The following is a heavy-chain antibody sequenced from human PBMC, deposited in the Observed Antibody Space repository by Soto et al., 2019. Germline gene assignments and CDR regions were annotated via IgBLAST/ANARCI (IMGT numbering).Heavy chain of an antibody. CDR2: IVPVFGRP. D-gene: IGHD5-12*01. CDR3: AREGSGYNF. Sequence: SVKVSCKASGGSFSNFGISWVRQAPGQGLEWTGGIVPVFGRPNYAQRFRGRLTITADESTSTGYMELISLRSDDTAVYYCAREGSGYNFWGQGTQVTVSS. J-gene: IGHJ4*02. CDR1: GGSFSNFG. V-gene: IGHV1-69*13.